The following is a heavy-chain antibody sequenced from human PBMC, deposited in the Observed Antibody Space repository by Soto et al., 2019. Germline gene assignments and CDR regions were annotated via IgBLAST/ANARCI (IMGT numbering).Heavy chain of an antibody. D-gene: IGHD6-19*01. Sequence: PSAALSLSNAANGGFSSGYSCTGSRQPPGKGVDWIGEINYTGTTNYRPSLKSRVTLSVDTSKNQFSLELRSVSAADTAVYYCARECGSEWYYYDYWGHGTLVTVSS. V-gene: IGHV4-34*01. CDR3: ARECGSEWYYYDY. CDR2: INYTGTT. J-gene: IGHJ4*01. CDR1: GGFSSGYS.